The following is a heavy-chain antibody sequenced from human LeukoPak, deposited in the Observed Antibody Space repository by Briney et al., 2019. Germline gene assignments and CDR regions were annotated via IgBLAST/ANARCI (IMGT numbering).Heavy chain of an antibody. CDR1: GGSFSGYY. CDR2: INHSGST. D-gene: IGHD3-10*01. CDR3: AAGSGGDLDY. V-gene: IGHV4-34*01. Sequence: PSETLSLTCAVYGGSFSGYYWSWIRQSPGKGLEWIGEINHSGSTNYNPSLKSRVTISVDTSKNQFSLKLSSVTAADTAVYYCAAGSGGDLDYWGQGTLVTVSS. J-gene: IGHJ4*02.